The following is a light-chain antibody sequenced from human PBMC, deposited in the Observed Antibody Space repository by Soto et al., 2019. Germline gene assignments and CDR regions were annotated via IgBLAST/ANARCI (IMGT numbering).Light chain of an antibody. CDR2: DDN. CDR3: GSWDSSLSAYV. CDR1: SSNIGGNS. J-gene: IGLJ1*01. V-gene: IGLV1-51*01. Sequence: QSVLTQPPSVSAAPGPMITISCSGSSSNIGGNSVSWYQQLPGAAPKLLVYDDNKRHSGIPDRFSGSKSGTSATLGITGFQTGDEADYYCGSWDSSLSAYVFGTGTKVTVL.